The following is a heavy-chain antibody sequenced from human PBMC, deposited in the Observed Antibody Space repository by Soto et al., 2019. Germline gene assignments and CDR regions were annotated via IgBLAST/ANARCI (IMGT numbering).Heavy chain of an antibody. V-gene: IGHV1-69*01. D-gene: IGHD3-9*01. CDR2: LIPVFGTA. J-gene: IGHJ4*02. Sequence: QVQLVQSGAEVKKSGSSVKVSCKASGGTFSRYSISWVRQAPGQGLEWMGGLIPVFGTAKYAQKFQGRVTVTADESTTTVKVYLSGLRSEDTSVYYCARSQNYDILTGFYTRGGNFDYWGQGTLVTVSS. CDR3: ARSQNYDILTGFYTRGGNFDY. CDR1: GGTFSRYS.